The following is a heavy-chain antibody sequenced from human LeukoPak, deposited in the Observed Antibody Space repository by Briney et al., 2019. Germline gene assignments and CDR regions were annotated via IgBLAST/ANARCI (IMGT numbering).Heavy chain of an antibody. CDR3: AKVTGSGSYLADAFDI. D-gene: IGHD3-10*01. J-gene: IGHJ3*02. Sequence: GGSLRLSCAASGLTFRNYGMNWVRQPTGKELEWVSAISGSGDSTYHADSVRGRLTVSRDNSKNTLYLQMKSLRAEDTAVYYCAKVTGSGSYLADAFDIWGHGTVVTVSS. CDR1: GLTFRNYG. V-gene: IGHV3-23*01. CDR2: ISGSGDST.